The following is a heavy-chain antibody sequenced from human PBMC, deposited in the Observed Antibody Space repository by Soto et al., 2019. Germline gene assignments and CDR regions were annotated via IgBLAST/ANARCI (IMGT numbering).Heavy chain of an antibody. D-gene: IGHD3-10*01. Sequence: QVQLQESGPGLVKPSETLSLTCTVSGGSISSYYWSWIRQPPGKGLEWIGYIYYSGSTNYNPSHKSRVTISVDTSKNQFSLKLSSVTAADTAVYYCARSFGELLWGYFDYWGQGTLVTVSS. J-gene: IGHJ4*02. CDR3: ARSFGELLWGYFDY. V-gene: IGHV4-59*01. CDR2: IYYSGST. CDR1: GGSISSYY.